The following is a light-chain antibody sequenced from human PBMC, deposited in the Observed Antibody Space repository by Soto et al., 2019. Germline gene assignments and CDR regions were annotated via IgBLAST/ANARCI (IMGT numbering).Light chain of an antibody. J-gene: IGKJ3*01. CDR1: QSVLYSSINKNY. V-gene: IGKV4-1*01. Sequence: DIVMTQSPDSLAVSLGERATINCKSSQSVLYSSINKNYLAWYQQKPGQPPRLLIYWASGRESGVPVRFSGSGSGTDFTITISSLQAEDVAVYYCQSYFSAPFTFGPGNKVDIK. CDR2: WAS. CDR3: QSYFSAPFT.